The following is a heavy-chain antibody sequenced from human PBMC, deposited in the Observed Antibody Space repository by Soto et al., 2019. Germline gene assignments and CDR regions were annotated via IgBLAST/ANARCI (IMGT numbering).Heavy chain of an antibody. CDR2: IYYSGST. J-gene: IGHJ3*02. CDR3: ARGLRGYSGYGAFDI. CDR1: GGSISSYY. V-gene: IGHV4-59*01. Sequence: SETLSLTCTVSGGSISSYYWSWIRQPPGKGLEWIGYIYYSGSTNYNPSLKSRVTISVDTSKNQFSLKLSSVTAADTAVYYCARGLRGYSGYGAFDIWGQGTMVTVSS. D-gene: IGHD5-12*01.